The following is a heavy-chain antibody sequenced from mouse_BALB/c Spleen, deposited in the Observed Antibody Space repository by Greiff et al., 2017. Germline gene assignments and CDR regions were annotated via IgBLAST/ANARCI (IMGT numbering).Heavy chain of an antibody. D-gene: IGHD1-1*01. CDR2: SRNKANDYTT. J-gene: IGHJ3*01. CDR3: ARDAYGSSYFAY. V-gene: IGHV7-1*02. Sequence: EVKVVESGGGLVQPGGSLRLSCATSGFTFSDFYMEWVRQPPGKRLEWIAASRNKANDYTTEYSASVKGRFIVSRDTSQSILYLQMNALRAEDTAIYYCARDAYGSSYFAYWGQGTLDTVSA. CDR1: GFTFSDFY.